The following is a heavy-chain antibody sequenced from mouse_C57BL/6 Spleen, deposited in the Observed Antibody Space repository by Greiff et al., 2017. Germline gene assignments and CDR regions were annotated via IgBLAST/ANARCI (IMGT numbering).Heavy chain of an antibody. D-gene: IGHD2-4*01. CDR3: ARNHYDYDGYFDV. CDR2: IYPGDGDT. CDR1: GYAFSSSW. J-gene: IGHJ1*03. V-gene: IGHV1-82*01. Sequence: QVTLKVSGPELVKPGASVKISCKASGYAFSSSWMNWVKQRPGKGLEWIGRIYPGDGDTNYNGKFKGKATLTADKSSSTAYMQLSSLTSEDSAVYFCARNHYDYDGYFDVWGTGTTVTVSS.